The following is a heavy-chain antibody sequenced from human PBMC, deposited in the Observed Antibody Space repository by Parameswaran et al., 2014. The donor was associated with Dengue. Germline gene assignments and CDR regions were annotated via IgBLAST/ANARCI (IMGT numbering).Heavy chain of an antibody. D-gene: IGHD3-16*01. V-gene: IGHV4-39*01. CDR3: ARWGGFGDL. Sequence: VRQAPGKGLEWIGSIYYSGSTYYNPSLKSRVTISVDTSKNQFSLKLSSVTAADTAVYYCARWGGFGDLWGQGTLVTVSS. J-gene: IGHJ5*02. CDR2: IYYSGST.